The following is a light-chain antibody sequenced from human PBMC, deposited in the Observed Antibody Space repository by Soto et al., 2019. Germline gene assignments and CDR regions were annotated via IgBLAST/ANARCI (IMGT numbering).Light chain of an antibody. Sequence: IVMTQSPATLSVSPGERATLSCRASQSINTNLAWFQQKPGRAPRLLIYDTSTRATGVPARFSGSRSGTEFTLTINSLQSEDFAVYYCQRYNNWPLTFGGGTKVDIK. CDR2: DTS. J-gene: IGKJ4*01. V-gene: IGKV3-15*01. CDR3: QRYNNWPLT. CDR1: QSINTN.